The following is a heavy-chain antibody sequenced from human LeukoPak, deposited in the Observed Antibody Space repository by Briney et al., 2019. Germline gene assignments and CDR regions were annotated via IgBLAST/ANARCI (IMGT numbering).Heavy chain of an antibody. CDR3: ARHGGGTYLQY. Sequence: SETLSLTCTVSGGSISSYYWSWIRQPPGRGLEWIDYVYYSGSTNYNSSLKSRVTISVDTSKNQFSLNLRSVTAADTAVYYCARHGGGTYLQYWGQGALVIVSA. J-gene: IGHJ4*02. CDR1: GGSISSYY. CDR2: VYYSGST. V-gene: IGHV4-59*08. D-gene: IGHD1-26*01.